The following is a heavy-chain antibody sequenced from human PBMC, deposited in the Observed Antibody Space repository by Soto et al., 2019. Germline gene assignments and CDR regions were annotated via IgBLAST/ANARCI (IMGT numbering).Heavy chain of an antibody. CDR2: IIPILGIA. J-gene: IGHJ5*02. CDR3: ARDPSLWFGDYITNWFDP. D-gene: IGHD3-10*01. Sequence: QVQLVQSGAEVKKPGSSVKVSCKASGGTFSSYTISWVRQAPGQGLEWMGRIIPILGIANYAQKFQGRVTITADKSTSTAYMELSSLRSEDTAVYYCARDPSLWFGDYITNWFDPWGQGTLVTVSS. V-gene: IGHV1-69*08. CDR1: GGTFSSYT.